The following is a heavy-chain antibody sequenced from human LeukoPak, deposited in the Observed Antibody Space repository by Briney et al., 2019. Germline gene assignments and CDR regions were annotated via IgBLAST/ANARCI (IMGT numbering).Heavy chain of an antibody. D-gene: IGHD3-22*01. CDR2: IYSSAST. J-gene: IGHJ2*01. V-gene: IGHV4-59*01. CDR1: GDSISSYY. Sequence: SSETLSLTCTVSGDSISSYYWSWIRQPPGRGLAWIGYIYSSASTKYNPSLKSRVTISADTSKNQFSLKLSSVTAADTAVYYCARARVRSYSYDSSGFYTSDWHFDLWGRGTLVTVSS. CDR3: ARARVRSYSYDSSGFYTSDWHFDL.